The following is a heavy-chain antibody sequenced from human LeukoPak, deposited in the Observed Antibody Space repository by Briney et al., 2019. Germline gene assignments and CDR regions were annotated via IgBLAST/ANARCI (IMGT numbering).Heavy chain of an antibody. Sequence: GGSLRLSCAASGFTFSSYGMHWVRQAPGKGLEWVAFIRYDGSNKYYADSVKGRFTISRDNSKNTLYLQMNSLRAEDTAVYYCAKDQRTCSGGSCYYYYMDVWGKGTTVTISS. CDR1: GFTFSSYG. CDR3: AKDQRTCSGGSCYYYYMDV. CDR2: IRYDGSNK. V-gene: IGHV3-30*02. J-gene: IGHJ6*03. D-gene: IGHD2-15*01.